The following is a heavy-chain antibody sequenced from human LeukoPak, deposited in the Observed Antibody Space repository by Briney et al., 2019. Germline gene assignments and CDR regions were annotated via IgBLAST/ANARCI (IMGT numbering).Heavy chain of an antibody. D-gene: IGHD6-19*01. Sequence: GGSLRLSCVESGFTFRSPWMAWLRQAPEKGLEWVANINEDGNQKYYLGSVTGRFTISRDNAKNSLYLQMNSLSAEDTAMYYCARDGGWHRFDYWGQGTLVIVSS. J-gene: IGHJ4*02. CDR3: ARDGGWHRFDY. V-gene: IGHV3-7*03. CDR2: INEDGNQK. CDR1: GFTFRSPW.